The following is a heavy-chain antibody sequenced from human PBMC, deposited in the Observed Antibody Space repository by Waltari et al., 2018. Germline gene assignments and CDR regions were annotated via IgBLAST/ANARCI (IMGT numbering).Heavy chain of an antibody. CDR3: ARGRRGGLIAVAGTRSYYYYGMDV. V-gene: IGHV4-34*01. Sequence: QVQLQQWGAGLLTPSETLSLTCAVYGGSFSGYYWSWIRQPPGKGLEWIGEINHSGSTNDNPSLKSRVTISVDTSKNQFSLKLSSVTAADTAVYYCARGRRGGLIAVAGTRSYYYYGMDVWGQGTTVTVSS. J-gene: IGHJ6*02. CDR1: GGSFSGYY. CDR2: INHSGST. D-gene: IGHD6-19*01.